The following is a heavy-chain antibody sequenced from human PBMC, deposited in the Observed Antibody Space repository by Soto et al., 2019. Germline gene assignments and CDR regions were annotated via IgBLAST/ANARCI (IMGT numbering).Heavy chain of an antibody. D-gene: IGHD3-10*01. V-gene: IGHV2-5*02. CDR1: GFSLSTTGVG. CDR2: IYWDDDK. CDR3: AQSLRDYGLGRGRANYFDP. Sequence: QITLKESGPTLVRPTQTLTLTCTFSGFSLSTTGVGVGWIRQPPGKALEWLALIYWDDDKRYSPSLKSRLTNTKDTSKNEVILTMTNMDPVDTATYYCAQSLRDYGLGRGRANYFDPWGQGTVVTVSS. J-gene: IGHJ5*02.